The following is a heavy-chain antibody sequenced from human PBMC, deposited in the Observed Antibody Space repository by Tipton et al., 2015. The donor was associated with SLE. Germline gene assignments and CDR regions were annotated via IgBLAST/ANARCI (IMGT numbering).Heavy chain of an antibody. Sequence: TLSLTCTVSGGSISSYYWSWIRQPPGKGLEWIGYIYYSGSTNYNPSLKSRVTISVDTSKNQFPLKLSSVTAADTAVYYCARDRGGGDYWGQGTLVTVSS. CDR2: IYYSGST. D-gene: IGHD3-16*01. V-gene: IGHV4-59*01. CDR1: GGSISSYY. J-gene: IGHJ4*02. CDR3: ARDRGGGDY.